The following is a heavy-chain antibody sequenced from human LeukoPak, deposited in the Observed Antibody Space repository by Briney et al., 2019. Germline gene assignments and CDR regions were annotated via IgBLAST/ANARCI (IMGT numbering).Heavy chain of an antibody. CDR1: GFTFNIYS. Sequence: GGSLRLSCAASGFTFNIYSMNWVRQAPGKGLEWVSVIYSGGNTYYADSVKGRFTISRDNSKNTLYPQMNSLRAEDTAVYFCARGLAPFDYWGQGTLVTVSS. J-gene: IGHJ4*02. CDR2: IYSGGNT. V-gene: IGHV3-53*01. D-gene: IGHD3-9*01. CDR3: ARGLAPFDY.